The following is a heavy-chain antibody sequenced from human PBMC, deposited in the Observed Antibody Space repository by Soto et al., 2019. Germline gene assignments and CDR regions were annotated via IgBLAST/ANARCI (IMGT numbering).Heavy chain of an antibody. CDR3: ASVSIAAAGTLYYYYGMDV. D-gene: IGHD6-13*01. CDR1: GFTFSSNY. J-gene: IGHJ6*02. V-gene: IGHV3-66*01. Sequence: EVQLVESGGGLVQPGGSLRLSCAASGFTFSSNYMSWVRQAPGKGLEWVSVIYSGGSTYYADSVKGRFTISRDNSKNTLYLQMNSLRAEDTAVYYCASVSIAAAGTLYYYYGMDVWGQGTTVTVSS. CDR2: IYSGGST.